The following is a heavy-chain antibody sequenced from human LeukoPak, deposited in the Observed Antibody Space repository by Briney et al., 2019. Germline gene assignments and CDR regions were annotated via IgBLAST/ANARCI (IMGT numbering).Heavy chain of an antibody. CDR2: IYYSGST. D-gene: IGHD5-12*01. J-gene: IGHJ4*02. CDR3: ARATPRSGYDFDY. V-gene: IGHV4-59*01. Sequence: SETLSLTCTVSGGSISSYYWSWIRQPPRKGLEWIGYIYYSGSTNYNPSLKSRVTISVDTSKNQFSLKLSSVTAADTAVYYCARATPRSGYDFDYWGQGTLVTVSS. CDR1: GGSISSYY.